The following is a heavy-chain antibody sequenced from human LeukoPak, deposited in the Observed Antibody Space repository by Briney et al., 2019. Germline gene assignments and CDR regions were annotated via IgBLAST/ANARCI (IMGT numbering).Heavy chain of an antibody. CDR1: GFTFIRHW. Sequence: GGSLRLSCAASGFTFIRHWMSWVRQAPGKGLERVAHMNQDGSAIYSIDSVKGRFTISRDNDKNSLYLHLSGLTVADTAVYYSARTVPGPPDDYFDYWGQGTLVTVSS. CDR3: ARTVPGPPDDYFDY. D-gene: IGHD6-19*01. J-gene: IGHJ4*02. CDR2: MNQDGSAI. V-gene: IGHV3-7*01.